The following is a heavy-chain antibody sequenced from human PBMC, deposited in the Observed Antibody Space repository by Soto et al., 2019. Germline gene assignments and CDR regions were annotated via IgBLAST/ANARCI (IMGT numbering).Heavy chain of an antibody. Sequence: GGSLRLSCAASGFTFSSYSMNWVRQAPGKGLEWVSSISSSSSYIYYADSVKGRFTISRDNAKNSLYLQMNSLRAEDTAVYYCAREGGAYSGYVNHFDYWGQGTLVTVSS. CDR2: ISSSSSYI. D-gene: IGHD5-12*01. CDR3: AREGGAYSGYVNHFDY. CDR1: GFTFSSYS. V-gene: IGHV3-21*01. J-gene: IGHJ4*02.